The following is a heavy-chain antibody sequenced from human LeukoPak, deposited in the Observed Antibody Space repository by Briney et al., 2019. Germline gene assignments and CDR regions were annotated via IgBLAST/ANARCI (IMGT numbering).Heavy chain of an antibody. V-gene: IGHV1-2*02. CDR1: GYTFTGYY. Sequence: ASVKVSCKASGYTFTGYYMHWVRPAPGQGLEWMGWINPNSGGTNYAQKFPGRVTMTRDTSISTAYMELSRLRSDDTAVYYCARGNWNYSPPNYSPFDYWGQGTLVTVSS. D-gene: IGHD1-7*01. J-gene: IGHJ4*02. CDR3: ARGNWNYSPPNYSPFDY. CDR2: INPNSGGT.